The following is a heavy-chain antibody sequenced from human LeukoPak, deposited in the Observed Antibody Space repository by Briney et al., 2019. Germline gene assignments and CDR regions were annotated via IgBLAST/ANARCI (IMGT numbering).Heavy chain of an antibody. Sequence: GGSLRLSCAASGFTFDTYWMNWVRQAPGKGLEWVANIKADGSDKYYVESVKGRFTISRDNAKNSLYLQMNSLRAEDMAVYYCARGGGLSDYWGQGTLVTVPS. V-gene: IGHV3-7*01. D-gene: IGHD1-26*01. J-gene: IGHJ4*02. CDR1: GFTFDTYW. CDR3: ARGGGLSDY. CDR2: IKADGSDK.